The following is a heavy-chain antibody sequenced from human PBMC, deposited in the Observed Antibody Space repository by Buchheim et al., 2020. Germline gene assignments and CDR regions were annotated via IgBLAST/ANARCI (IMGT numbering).Heavy chain of an antibody. V-gene: IGHV4-61*01. D-gene: IGHD4-17*01. CDR3: ARSTVTVYFDY. CDR1: GGSVSSGSYY. J-gene: IGHJ4*02. CDR2: IYYTGST. Sequence: QVQLQESGPGLLKPSETLSLTCTVSGGSVSSGSYYWSWIRQPPGKGLEWIGYIYYTGSTDYNPSLKSRLTISVDTSKNQFSLKLSSVTAADTAVYYCARSTVTVYFDYWGQGTL.